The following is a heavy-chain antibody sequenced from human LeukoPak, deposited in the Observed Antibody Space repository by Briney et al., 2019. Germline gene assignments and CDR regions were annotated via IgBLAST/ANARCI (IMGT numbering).Heavy chain of an antibody. Sequence: SETLSLTCTVSGASISSSGYYWGWIRQPPGKGLEWIGSIYYSGSTYYNPSLKSRVTISVDTSSNQFSLELSSVTAADTAVYYCANAGSTSGNNWFDPWGQGSLVTVPS. CDR3: ANAGSTSGNNWFDP. CDR1: GASISSSGYY. J-gene: IGHJ5*02. V-gene: IGHV4-39*01. D-gene: IGHD3-10*01. CDR2: IYYSGST.